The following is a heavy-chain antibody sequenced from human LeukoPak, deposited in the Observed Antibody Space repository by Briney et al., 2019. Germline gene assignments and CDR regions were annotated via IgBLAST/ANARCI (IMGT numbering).Heavy chain of an antibody. V-gene: IGHV1-18*01. D-gene: IGHD3-22*01. J-gene: IGHJ4*02. CDR2: INTYKGDT. CDR3: ARDYYDRFGYGAFDY. Sequence: ASVKVSCKASGYTLTNYNISWVRQAPGQGLEWMGWINTYKGDTLYAQKLQGRVTMTADTSTNTAYMELRSLRFDDTAVYYCARDYYDRFGYGAFDYWGQGTLVTVSS. CDR1: GYTLTNYN.